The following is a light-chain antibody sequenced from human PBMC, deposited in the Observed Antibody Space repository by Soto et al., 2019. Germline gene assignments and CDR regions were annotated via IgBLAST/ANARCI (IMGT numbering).Light chain of an antibody. J-gene: IGKJ4*01. CDR1: QNINNY. CDR3: QQRVTWPGT. V-gene: IGKV3-11*01. CDR2: DAS. Sequence: EIELTQSPATLSLSPGERATLSCRASQNINNYLAWYQQKPGQTPRLLIYDASTRATDIPARFSGSGSGTDSTLTISGLEPEDFAVYYCQQRVTWPGTFGGGTKVEIK.